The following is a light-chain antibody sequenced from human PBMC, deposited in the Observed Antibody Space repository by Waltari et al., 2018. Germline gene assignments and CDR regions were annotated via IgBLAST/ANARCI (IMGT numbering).Light chain of an antibody. V-gene: IGLV3-1*01. CDR3: QAWHRNTVI. Sequence: SYELTQPPSVSVSPGQTASVTCFGVELDTEYNSWYQHKPGQSPVLIIYQDSKRPSGTPARFSGSKSGNTATLTISGTQAVDEAAYYCQAWHRNTVIFGGGTELTVL. CDR1: ELDTEY. CDR2: QDS. J-gene: IGLJ2*01.